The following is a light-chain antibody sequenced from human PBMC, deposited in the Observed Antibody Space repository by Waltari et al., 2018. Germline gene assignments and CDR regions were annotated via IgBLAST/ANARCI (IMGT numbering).Light chain of an antibody. CDR3: SSYTSTDTWV. Sequence: QSALTQPASVSGSPGQSITISCTGTSSDIGTYNYVSWYQQHPGKAPKLMIYAVSNRPSGVSNRFSASKSRNTASLTISGLQAEDEADYYCSSYTSTDTWVFGGGTKLTVL. V-gene: IGLV2-14*03. CDR1: SSDIGTYNY. CDR2: AVS. J-gene: IGLJ3*02.